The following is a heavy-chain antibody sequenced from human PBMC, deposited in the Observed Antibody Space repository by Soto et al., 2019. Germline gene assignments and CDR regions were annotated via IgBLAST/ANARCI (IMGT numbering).Heavy chain of an antibody. CDR1: GYSFTSYW. V-gene: IGHV5-51*01. CDR2: IYPGDPDT. CDR3: ARYYETPGRSPYYFDY. Sequence: PGESRKISCKGSGYSFTSYWIGWVRQMPGKGLEWMGIIYPGDPDTRYSPSFQGQVTISADKSISTAYLQWSSLKASDTAMYYCARYYETPGRSPYYFDYWGQGTLVTVSS. D-gene: IGHD3-3*01. J-gene: IGHJ4*02.